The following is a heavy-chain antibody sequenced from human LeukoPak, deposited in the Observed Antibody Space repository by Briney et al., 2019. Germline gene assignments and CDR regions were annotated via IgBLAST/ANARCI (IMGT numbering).Heavy chain of an antibody. CDR1: RFTVSSNY. V-gene: IGHV3-53*01. J-gene: IGHJ4*02. Sequence: GGSLRLSCAASRFTVSSNYMSWVRQAPGKGREWVSVVYSGGSTYYADSVKGRFTISRDNSKNTLYLHMNNLRAVDSAAYYCAREACGSGRDFDDWGKGTMVTVSS. CDR3: AREACGSGRDFDD. CDR2: VYSGGST. D-gene: IGHD3-10*01.